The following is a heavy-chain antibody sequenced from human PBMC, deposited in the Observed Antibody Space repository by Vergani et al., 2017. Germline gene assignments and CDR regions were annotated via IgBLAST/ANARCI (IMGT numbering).Heavy chain of an antibody. J-gene: IGHJ1*01. CDR2: ISYDGSNK. D-gene: IGHD6-13*01. V-gene: IGHV3-30-3*01. CDR1: GFTFSSYA. CDR3: ARDYSSSWYGAEYFQH. Sequence: QVQLVESGGGVVQPGRSLRLSCAASGFTFSSYAMHWVRQAPGKGLEWVAVISYDGSNKYYADSVTGRFTISRDNSKNTLYLQMNSLRAEDTAVYYCARDYSSSWYGAEYFQHWGQGTLVTVSS.